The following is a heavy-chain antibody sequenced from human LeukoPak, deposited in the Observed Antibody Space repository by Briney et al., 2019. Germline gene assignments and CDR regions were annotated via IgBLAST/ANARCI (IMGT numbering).Heavy chain of an antibody. V-gene: IGHV3-30*18. J-gene: IGHJ6*02. CDR1: GFTFSSYG. Sequence: PGRSLRLSCAASGFTFSSYGMHWARQAPGKGLEWVAVISYGGSNKYYADSVKGRFTISRDNSKNTLYLQMNSLRAEDTAVYYCAKVGVAAAGPSDYYYYGMDVWGQGTTVTVSS. D-gene: IGHD6-13*01. CDR3: AKVGVAAAGPSDYYYYGMDV. CDR2: ISYGGSNK.